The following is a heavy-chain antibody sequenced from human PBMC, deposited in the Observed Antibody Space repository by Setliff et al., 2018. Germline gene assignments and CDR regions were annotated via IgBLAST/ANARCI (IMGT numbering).Heavy chain of an antibody. CDR2: IFYSGDT. CDR3: ARDRSYYASGSFTKWFDY. CDR1: GGSVTSHY. V-gene: IGHV4-59*02. Sequence: SETLSLTCAVSGGSVTSHYWSWIRQPPGKGLEWIGYIFYSGDTNSNPSLKSRVTMSVDTSKNQFSLKLNSVTAADTATYYCARDRSYYASGSFTKWFDYWGQGALVTVSS. J-gene: IGHJ4*02. D-gene: IGHD3-10*01.